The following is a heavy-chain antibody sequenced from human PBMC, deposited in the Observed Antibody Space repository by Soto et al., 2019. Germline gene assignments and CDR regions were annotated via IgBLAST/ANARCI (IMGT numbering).Heavy chain of an antibody. Sequence: ASVKVSCKASGYTFTGYYMHWVRQAPGQRLEWMGWINPNSGGTNYAQKFQGRVTMTRDTSISTAYMELSRLRSDDTAVYYCAHRGIAVAKRNYYYGMDVWGQGTTVTVS. J-gene: IGHJ6*02. CDR1: GYTFTGYY. V-gene: IGHV1-2*02. D-gene: IGHD6-19*01. CDR2: INPNSGGT. CDR3: AHRGIAVAKRNYYYGMDV.